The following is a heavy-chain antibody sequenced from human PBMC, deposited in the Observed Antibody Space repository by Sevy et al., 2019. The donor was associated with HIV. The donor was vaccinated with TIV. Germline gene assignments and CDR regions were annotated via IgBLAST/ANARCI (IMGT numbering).Heavy chain of an antibody. J-gene: IGHJ5*02. CDR1: GFTFSSYA. Sequence: GGSLRLSCAASGFTFSSYAMTWVRQAPGKGLEWVSTISGSGGSTYYADSVKGRFTISRDNSKKTLYLQMNSLRAEDTAVYYCAKAHDYSNYWFDPWGLGTLVTVSS. CDR2: ISGSGGST. D-gene: IGHD4-4*01. CDR3: AKAHDYSNYWFDP. V-gene: IGHV3-23*01.